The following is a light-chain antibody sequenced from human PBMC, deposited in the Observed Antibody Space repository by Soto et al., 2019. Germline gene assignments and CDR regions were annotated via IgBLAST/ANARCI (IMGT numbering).Light chain of an antibody. V-gene: IGKV3-20*01. J-gene: IGKJ1*01. CDR1: QSVRDNY. CDR3: QQYGSSPGT. Sequence: EIVLTQSPGTVSLSPGERATLSCRASQSVRDNYLAWYQQKPGQAPSLLIFDTSRRATGIPDRFTGSGSGTDFALTISRVEPQDIEVYFCQQYGSSPGTFGQGTKVDI. CDR2: DTS.